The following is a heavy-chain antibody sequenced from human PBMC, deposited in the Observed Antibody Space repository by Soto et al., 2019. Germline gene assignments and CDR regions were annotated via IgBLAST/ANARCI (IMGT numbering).Heavy chain of an antibody. Sequence: QVQLVQCGAEVKKPGSSVKVSCKASGGTFSSQAITWVRQAPGQGLEWMGGIIPIFNRANYAQKFQGRVTITADESTSTSYMELSSLRSEDTAVYYCARVMAKRVDYWGQGTLVTVSS. CDR3: ARVMAKRVDY. D-gene: IGHD3-10*01. CDR2: IIPIFNRA. CDR1: GGTFSSQA. J-gene: IGHJ4*02. V-gene: IGHV1-69*01.